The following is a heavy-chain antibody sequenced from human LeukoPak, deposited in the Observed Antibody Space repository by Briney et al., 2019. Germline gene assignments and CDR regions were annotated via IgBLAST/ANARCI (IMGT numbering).Heavy chain of an antibody. CDR3: ARDYDSSGYYFSRLYYYYGMDV. Sequence: GGSLRLSCAASGFTFSCYSMNWVRQAPGKGLEWVSSISSSSSYIYYADSVKGRFTISRDNAKNSLYLQMNSLRAEDTAVYYCARDYDSSGYYFSRLYYYYGMDVWGQGTTVTVSS. D-gene: IGHD3-22*01. CDR1: GFTFSCYS. V-gene: IGHV3-21*01. CDR2: ISSSSSYI. J-gene: IGHJ6*02.